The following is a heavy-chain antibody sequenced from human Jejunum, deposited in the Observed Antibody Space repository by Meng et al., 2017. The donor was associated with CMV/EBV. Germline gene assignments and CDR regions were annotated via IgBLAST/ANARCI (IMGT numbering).Heavy chain of an antibody. CDR1: GFPFSTNA. CDR2: ISGSGGST. Sequence: SGFPFSTNAMSWVRQAPGKGLEWVSAISGSGGSTYYADSVKGRFTISRDDSKNTLYLQMNSLRAEDTAIYYCAKHQDGSGSYYNYWGQGMRVTVSS. J-gene: IGHJ4*02. D-gene: IGHD3-10*01. V-gene: IGHV3-23*01. CDR3: AKHQDGSGSYYNY.